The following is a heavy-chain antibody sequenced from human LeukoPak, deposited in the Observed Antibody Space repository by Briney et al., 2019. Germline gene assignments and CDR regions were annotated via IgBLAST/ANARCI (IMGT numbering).Heavy chain of an antibody. V-gene: IGHV4-38-2*02. CDR2: IYHSGST. D-gene: IGHD4-17*01. Sequence: SETLTLTCTVSGYSISSHYYWGWIRPPPGKGLEWIGCIYHSGSTYYNPSLRSRVTILVDTSKNQFSLKLSSVTAADTAIYYCASLLLQDGDAHWGQGILVTVSS. CDR3: ASLLLQDGDAH. CDR1: GYSISSHYY. J-gene: IGHJ4*02.